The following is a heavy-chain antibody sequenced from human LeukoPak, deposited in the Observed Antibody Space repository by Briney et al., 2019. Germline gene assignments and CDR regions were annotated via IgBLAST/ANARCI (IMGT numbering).Heavy chain of an antibody. Sequence: SETLSLTCTVSGGSVSSGSYYWSWIRQPPGKGLEWIGYIYYSGSTSYNPSLKSRVTISVDTSKNQFSLKLSSVTAADTAVFYCARVASGYDVFDIWGQGTMVTVSS. J-gene: IGHJ3*02. V-gene: IGHV4-61*01. CDR2: IYYSGST. D-gene: IGHD3-3*01. CDR1: GGSVSSGSYY. CDR3: ARVASGYDVFDI.